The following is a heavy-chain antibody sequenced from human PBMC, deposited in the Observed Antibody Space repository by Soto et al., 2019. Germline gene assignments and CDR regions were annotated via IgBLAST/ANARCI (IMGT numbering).Heavy chain of an antibody. Sequence: QVQLVQSGAEVKKPGASVKVSCKASGYTFTSYGISWVRQAPGQGLEWMGWISAYNGNTNYAQKLQGRVTMTTDTSTSTAYMELRSLRSDDTAVYYCARDQPTGTYYYYYCMDVWGQGTTVTVSS. D-gene: IGHD1-1*01. CDR3: ARDQPTGTYYYYYCMDV. J-gene: IGHJ6*02. V-gene: IGHV1-18*04. CDR2: ISAYNGNT. CDR1: GYTFTSYG.